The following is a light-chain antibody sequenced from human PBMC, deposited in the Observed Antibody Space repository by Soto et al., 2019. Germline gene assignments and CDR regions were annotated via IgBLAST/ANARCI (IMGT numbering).Light chain of an antibody. V-gene: IGLV1-51*01. J-gene: IGLJ2*01. Sequence: QSLLTQPPSVSAAPGQKVTISCSGSSSNIGNNYVSWYQHLPGTAPKLLIFDNNKLPSGIPDRFSGSKSGTSATLGITGLQTGDEADYYCGTWDSSLSAVVFGGGTKLTVL. CDR1: SSNIGNNY. CDR2: DNN. CDR3: GTWDSSLSAVV.